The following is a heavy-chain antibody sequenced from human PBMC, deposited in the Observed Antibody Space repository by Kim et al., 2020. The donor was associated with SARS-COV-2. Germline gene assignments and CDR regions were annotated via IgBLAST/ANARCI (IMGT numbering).Heavy chain of an antibody. J-gene: IGHJ5*02. D-gene: IGHD6-13*01. CDR1: GFTFSSYA. Sequence: GGSLRLSCAASGFTFSSYAMSWVRQAPGKGLEWVSAISGSGGSTYYADSVKGRFTISRDNSKNTLYLQMNSLRAEDTAVYYCAKDRVEQQLVLYWFDPWGQGTLVTVSS. CDR2: ISGSGGST. CDR3: AKDRVEQQLVLYWFDP. V-gene: IGHV3-23*01.